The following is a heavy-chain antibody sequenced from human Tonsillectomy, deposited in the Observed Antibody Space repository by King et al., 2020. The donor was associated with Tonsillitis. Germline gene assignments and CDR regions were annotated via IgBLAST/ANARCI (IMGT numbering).Heavy chain of an antibody. V-gene: IGHV3-30*02. CDR3: AKDCGGDCYWDAFDI. CDR1: GFTFSSYG. Sequence: QLVQSGGGVVQPGGSLRLSCAASGFTFSSYGMHWVRQAPGKGLEWVAFIRYDGSNKYYADSVKGRFTISRDNSKNTLYLQMNSLRAEDTAVYYCAKDCGGDCYWDAFDIWGQGTMVTVSS. CDR2: IRYDGSNK. D-gene: IGHD2-21*02. J-gene: IGHJ3*02.